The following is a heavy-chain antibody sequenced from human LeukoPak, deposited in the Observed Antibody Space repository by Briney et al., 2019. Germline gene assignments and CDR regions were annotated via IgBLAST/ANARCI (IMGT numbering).Heavy chain of an antibody. J-gene: IGHJ4*02. CDR1: GFTLSRNY. CDR3: ARDRLDRLFDY. V-gene: IGHV3-66*01. D-gene: IGHD6-25*01. Sequence: GGSLRLSCAVSGFTLSRNYMSWVRQVPGKGLEWVSVIYSGGSTYYADSVKGRFTISRDNSKNTLYLQMNSLRAEDTAVYYCARDRLDRLFDYWGQGTLVTVSS. CDR2: IYSGGST.